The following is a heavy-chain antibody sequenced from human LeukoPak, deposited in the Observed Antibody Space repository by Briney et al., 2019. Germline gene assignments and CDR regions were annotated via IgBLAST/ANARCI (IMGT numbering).Heavy chain of an antibody. J-gene: IGHJ6*02. CDR1: GFTFSSYA. Sequence: PGRSLRLSCAASGFTFSSYAMHWVRQAPGKGLEWVAVISYDGSSKYYADSVKGRFTISRDNSKNTLYLQMNSLRAEDTAVYYCAREYSSGWYKSPYAYYYGMDVWGQGTTVTVSS. CDR2: ISYDGSSK. V-gene: IGHV3-30-3*01. D-gene: IGHD6-19*01. CDR3: AREYSSGWYKSPYAYYYGMDV.